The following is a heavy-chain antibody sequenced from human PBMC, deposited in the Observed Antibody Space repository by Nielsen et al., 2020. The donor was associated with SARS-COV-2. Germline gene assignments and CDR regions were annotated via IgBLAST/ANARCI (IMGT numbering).Heavy chain of an antibody. CDR1: GGTFSNYA. CDR2: IIPMFGTT. CDR3: ASDPYFESSAYYDYFDH. J-gene: IGHJ4*02. D-gene: IGHD3-22*01. Sequence: SVKVSCKASGGTFSNYAISWVRQAPGQGLEWMGGIIPMFGTTNYAQKFQGRVTVTADETTSTAYMELSSLRSEDTAVYYCASDPYFESSAYYDYFDHWGQGTLVTVSS. V-gene: IGHV1-69*13.